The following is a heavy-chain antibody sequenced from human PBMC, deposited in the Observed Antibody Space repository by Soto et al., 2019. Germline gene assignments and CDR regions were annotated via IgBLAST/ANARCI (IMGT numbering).Heavy chain of an antibody. J-gene: IGHJ6*02. CDR1: GFTFSNNV. CDR2: INDNGGDT. V-gene: IGHV3-23*01. CDR3: AKEVYGAARGAMDV. D-gene: IGHD2-8*01. Sequence: EVQLLESGGGWVQPGGSLRPSCAASGFTFSNNVLSWVRRAPGKGLEWVSGINDNGGDTYYAGSVKGRCTISRDNSKDTLYLQMNSLRAEDTAVYYCAKEVYGAARGAMDVWGQGTTVTVSS.